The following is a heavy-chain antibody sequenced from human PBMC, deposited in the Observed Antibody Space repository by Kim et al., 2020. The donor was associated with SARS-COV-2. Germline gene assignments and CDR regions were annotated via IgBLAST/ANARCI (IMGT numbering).Heavy chain of an antibody. Sequence: GGSLRLSCTASGFTFGDYAMSWFRQAPGKGLEWVGFIRSKAYGGTTEYAASVKGIFTISRDDSKSIAYLQMNSLKTEDTAVYYCTRAVFAYDSSCYYYQDAFDIWGQGTMVTVSS. CDR1: GFTFGDYA. CDR2: IRSKAYGGTT. J-gene: IGHJ3*02. D-gene: IGHD3-22*01. V-gene: IGHV3-49*03. CDR3: TRAVFAYDSSCYYYQDAFDI.